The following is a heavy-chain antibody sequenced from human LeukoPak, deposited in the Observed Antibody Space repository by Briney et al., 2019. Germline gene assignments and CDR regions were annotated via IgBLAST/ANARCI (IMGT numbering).Heavy chain of an antibody. CDR2: INPSGSSA. CDR1: GYSFTSYY. V-gene: IGHV1-46*01. J-gene: IGHJ4*02. D-gene: IGHD5-12*01. CDR3: ARDLMTRGLSGYEVSHSGFDY. Sequence: ASVKVSCKASGYSFTSYYMHWVRQAPGQGLEWMGFINPSGSSAAYAQKFQGRLTMTRDMFTSTDYMELTSLTSDDTAVYYCARDLMTRGLSGYEVSHSGFDYWGQGTLVTVSS.